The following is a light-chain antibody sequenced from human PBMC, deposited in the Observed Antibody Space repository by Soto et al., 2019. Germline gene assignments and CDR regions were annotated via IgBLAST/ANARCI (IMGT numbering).Light chain of an antibody. Sequence: DIHLTQSPSTLSASVGDRITITCRASQSIRRWLAWYQQKPGKAPKLLIYTTYSLESGVPSRFSGSGSGTEFTLTISSLQPDDFATYYCQHYKDYSWTFGQGTKVEIK. J-gene: IGKJ1*01. V-gene: IGKV1-5*03. CDR3: QHYKDYSWT. CDR1: QSIRRW. CDR2: TTY.